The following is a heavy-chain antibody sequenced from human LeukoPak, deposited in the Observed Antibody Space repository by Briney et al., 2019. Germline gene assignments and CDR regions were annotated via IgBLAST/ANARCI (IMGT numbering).Heavy chain of an antibody. V-gene: IGHV3-23*01. D-gene: IGHD5-12*01. Sequence: ETLSLTCTVSGGSISSSSYYWNWIRQPPGEGLEWVSGIPGSGGNTYYTDSVKGRLTISRDNSKNTLYLQMNSLRAEDTAVYYCAKEYSAHGIPVFDKWGQGTLVTVSS. CDR1: GGSISSSSYY. J-gene: IGHJ4*02. CDR2: IPGSGGNT. CDR3: AKEYSAHGIPVFDK.